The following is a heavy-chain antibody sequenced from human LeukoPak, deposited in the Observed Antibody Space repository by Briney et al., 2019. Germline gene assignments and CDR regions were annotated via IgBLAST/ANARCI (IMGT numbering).Heavy chain of an antibody. CDR3: ARGLRGYSYGNWFDP. Sequence: SETLSLTCAVEGGSFSGYYWSWIRQPPGKGLEWIGEINHGRITTYNPSLRSRVSISIDTSKMQFSLKLRAVTAADRAVYYCARGLRGYSYGNWFDPWGQGTLVTVSS. J-gene: IGHJ5*02. V-gene: IGHV4-34*01. CDR2: INHGRIT. D-gene: IGHD5-18*01. CDR1: GGSFSGYY.